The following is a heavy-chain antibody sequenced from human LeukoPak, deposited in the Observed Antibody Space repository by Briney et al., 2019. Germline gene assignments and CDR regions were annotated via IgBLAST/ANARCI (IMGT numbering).Heavy chain of an antibody. D-gene: IGHD3-9*01. V-gene: IGHV1-8*01. CDR3: ARGPQLRYFDWLLPYYGMDV. J-gene: IGHJ6*02. CDR2: MNPNSGNT. Sequence: ASVKVSCKASGYTFTSYDINWVRRATGQGLEWMGWMNPNSGNTGYAQKFQGRVTMTRNTSISTAYMELSSLRSEDTAVYYCARGPQLRYFDWLLPYYGMDVWGQGTTVTVSS. CDR1: GYTFTSYD.